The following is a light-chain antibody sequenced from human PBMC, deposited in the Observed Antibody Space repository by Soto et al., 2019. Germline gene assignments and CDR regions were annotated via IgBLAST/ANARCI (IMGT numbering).Light chain of an antibody. J-gene: IGKJ1*01. CDR1: QSISSW. CDR2: KAS. V-gene: IGKV1-5*03. CDR3: QQWGT. Sequence: DIQMTQSPSTLSASVGDRVTITCRASQSISSWLAWYQQKPGKAPKLLIYKASGLESGVPSRFSGSGSGTEFTLTISSLQPDDFATYYCQQWGTFGQGTKVEIK.